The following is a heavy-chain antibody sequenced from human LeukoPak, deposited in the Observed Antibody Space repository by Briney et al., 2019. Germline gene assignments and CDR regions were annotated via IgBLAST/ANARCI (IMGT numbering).Heavy chain of an antibody. Sequence: GGSLRLSCAASGSTFDDYDMSWVRQAPGKGLEWVSHINWAGGSTGYADSVNGRFTISRDNSENTLYLQMNSLRAEDTAVYYCARSTGWYRFDYWGQGTLVTVSS. V-gene: IGHV3-20*04. CDR3: ARSTGWYRFDY. CDR2: INWAGGST. J-gene: IGHJ4*02. CDR1: GSTFDDYD. D-gene: IGHD6-19*01.